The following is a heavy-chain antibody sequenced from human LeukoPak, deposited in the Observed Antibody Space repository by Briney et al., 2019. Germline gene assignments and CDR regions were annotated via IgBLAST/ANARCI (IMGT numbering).Heavy chain of an antibody. CDR1: GASITSYY. J-gene: IGHJ2*01. CDR2: IYYSGST. V-gene: IGHV4-59*08. Sequence: SETLSLTCTVSGASITSYYWGWIRQPPGKGPECIGYIYYSGSTNYNPSLKRRVSMSVGTSRAQFSLRLSSVTAADTAVYYCARLDPNWYFELWGRGTLVTVSS. CDR3: ARLDPNWYFEL.